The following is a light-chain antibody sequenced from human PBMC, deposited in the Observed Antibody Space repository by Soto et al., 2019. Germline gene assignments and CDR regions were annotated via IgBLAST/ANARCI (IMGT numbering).Light chain of an antibody. Sequence: EIVLTQSPATLSLSPGERATLSCRASQSVTSYLAWYQQKPGQAPRLLIYGASNRATGIPARFSAFGSRTDFTLTISSLEPEDFAVYYCQQRSNWTFTFGPGTKVDLK. CDR1: QSVTSY. V-gene: IGKV3-11*01. CDR2: GAS. CDR3: QQRSNWTFT. J-gene: IGKJ3*01.